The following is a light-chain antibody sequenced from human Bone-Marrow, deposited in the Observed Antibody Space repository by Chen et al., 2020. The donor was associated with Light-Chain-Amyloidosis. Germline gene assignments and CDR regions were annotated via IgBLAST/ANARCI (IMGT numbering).Light chain of an antibody. V-gene: IGLV1-51*01. CDR2: DSN. CDR3: GAWDISLSGRV. J-gene: IGLJ3*02. CDR1: SSNIGKNY. Sequence: QSALTQPPSLSAAPGQNVTISCSGSSSNIGKNYVSWSQQLPGTAPKLLIYDSNKRPSGIPDRFSGTQSRTSAALGITGLQTGDEADYYCGAWDISLSGRVFGGGTRRTV.